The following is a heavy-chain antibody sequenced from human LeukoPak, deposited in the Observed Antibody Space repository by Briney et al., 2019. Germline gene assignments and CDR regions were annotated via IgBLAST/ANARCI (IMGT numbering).Heavy chain of an antibody. CDR3: AITLVVVAATSTPHYFDY. Sequence: GASVKVSCKASGYTLTSYGISWVRQAPGQGLEWMGWISAYNGNTNYAQKLQGRVTMTTDTSTSTAYMELRSLRSDDTAVYYCAITLVVVAATSTPHYFDYWGQGTLVTVSS. CDR1: GYTLTSYG. V-gene: IGHV1-18*01. CDR2: ISAYNGNT. J-gene: IGHJ4*02. D-gene: IGHD2-15*01.